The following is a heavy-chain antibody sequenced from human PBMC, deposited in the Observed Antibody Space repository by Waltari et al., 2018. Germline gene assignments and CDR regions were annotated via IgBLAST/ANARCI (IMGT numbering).Heavy chain of an antibody. CDR3: ARDRFDGSGFSDY. V-gene: IGHV3-7*01. D-gene: IGHD3-10*01. CDR2: IRQDGIEK. Sequence: EVQLVESGGGLVQPGGSLRLSCAASGFTFSSYWMSWVRQAPGKGLEWLANIRQDGIEKYYVDSVKGRFTISRDNAKNSLYLQMNSLRAEDTAVYYCARDRFDGSGFSDYWGQGTLVTVSS. CDR1: GFTFSSYW. J-gene: IGHJ4*02.